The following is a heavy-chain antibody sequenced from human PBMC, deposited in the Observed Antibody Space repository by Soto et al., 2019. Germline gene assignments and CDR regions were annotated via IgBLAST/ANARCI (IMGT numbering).Heavy chain of an antibody. CDR3: ARSSGGSSWYPPDY. D-gene: IGHD6-13*01. J-gene: IGHJ4*02. CDR2: VANDGSKQ. Sequence: QVQLVESGGGVVQPGRSLRLSCAASGFTFSSYGMRWVRQSPGEGPEWVAIVANDGSKQYYAESVKGRFTISRDNSKTTVFLEMDSLRPEDTAVYYCARSSGGSSWYPPDYWGQGTLVTV. V-gene: IGHV3-30*03. CDR1: GFTFSSYG.